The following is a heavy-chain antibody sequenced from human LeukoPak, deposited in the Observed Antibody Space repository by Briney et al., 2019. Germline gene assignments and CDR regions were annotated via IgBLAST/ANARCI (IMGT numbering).Heavy chain of an antibody. J-gene: IGHJ5*02. CDR2: IKSKTDGGTT. CDR1: GFTFSNAW. CDR3: TETTEEDWFDP. Sequence: GGSLRLSCAASGFTFSNAWMSWVRQAPGKGLEWVGRIKSKTDGGTTDYAAPVKGRFTISRDDSKNTLYLQMNSLKTEDTAVYYCTETTEEDWFDPWGQGTLVTVSS. D-gene: IGHD4-17*01. V-gene: IGHV3-15*01.